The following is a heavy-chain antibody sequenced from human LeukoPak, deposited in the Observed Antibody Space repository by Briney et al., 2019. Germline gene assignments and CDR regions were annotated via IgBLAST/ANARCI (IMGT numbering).Heavy chain of an antibody. CDR2: ISSNGATT. D-gene: IGHD3-10*01. CDR3: AREELLTEADPYYYYYYGMDV. J-gene: IGHJ6*02. Sequence: GGSLRLSCSASGFTFNRFYLHWVRQAPGKGLEFVSHISSNGATTYYADSVKGRFTISRDNSKNTLYLQMSSLRADDTAVYYCAREELLTEADPYYYYYYGMDVWGQGTTVTVSS. CDR1: GFTFNRFY. V-gene: IGHV3-64D*06.